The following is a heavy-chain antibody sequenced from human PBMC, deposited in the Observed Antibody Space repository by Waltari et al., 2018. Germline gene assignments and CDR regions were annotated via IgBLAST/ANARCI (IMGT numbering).Heavy chain of an antibody. CDR1: GFTFSSYA. CDR3: ARDAYCGGDCYMYYFDY. Sequence: QVQLVESGGGVVQPGRSLRLSCAASGFTFSSYAMHWVRQAPVKGFEWVAVIAYDGSNKYDADSVKGRFTSSRDNSKNTLYLQMNSLRAEDTAVYYCARDAYCGGDCYMYYFDYWGQGTLVTVSS. D-gene: IGHD2-21*01. CDR2: IAYDGSNK. J-gene: IGHJ4*02. V-gene: IGHV3-30*01.